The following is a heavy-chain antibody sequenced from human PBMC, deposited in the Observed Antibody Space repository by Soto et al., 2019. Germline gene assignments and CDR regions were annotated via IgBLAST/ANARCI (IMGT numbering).Heavy chain of an antibody. Sequence: QLQEWGPGLLKPSETLSLTCTVSGGSFTSTNYFWGWIRQPPGKGLEWIGYMYYNGNTFYSPSIKTRVTMSVATSKRQFSLDLSSVTAADTAMYYCARLQIYDSRATPTPIFHPRGLGAMVTVSS. CDR1: GGSFTSTNYF. J-gene: IGHJ1*01. V-gene: IGHV4-39*01. CDR3: ARLQIYDSRATPTPIFHP. CDR2: MYYNGNT. D-gene: IGHD3-22*01.